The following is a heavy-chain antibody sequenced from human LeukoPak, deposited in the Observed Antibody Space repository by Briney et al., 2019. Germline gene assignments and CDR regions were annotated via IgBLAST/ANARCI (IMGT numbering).Heavy chain of an antibody. CDR2: MNPNSGNT. Sequence: ASVKVSCKASGYTFTSYDINWVRQATGQGLEWMGWMNPNSGNTGYAQKFQGRVTITRNTSISTAYMELSSLRSEDTAVYYCARWNDSNSGAIDYWGQGTLVTVSS. J-gene: IGHJ4*02. CDR1: GYTFTSYD. D-gene: IGHD1-1*01. V-gene: IGHV1-8*03. CDR3: ARWNDSNSGAIDY.